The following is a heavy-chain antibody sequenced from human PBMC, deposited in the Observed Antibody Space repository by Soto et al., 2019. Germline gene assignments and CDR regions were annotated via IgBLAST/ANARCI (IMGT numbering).Heavy chain of an antibody. D-gene: IGHD6-19*01. CDR3: ASVLGAVAGDAFDI. V-gene: IGHV4-59*01. J-gene: IGHJ3*02. CDR2: IYYSGST. CDR1: GGSISSYY. Sequence: QVQLQESGPGLVKPSETLSLTCTVSGGSISSYYLSWIRQPPGKGLEWIGYIYYSGSTNYNPSLNSRVTISVDTSKNQFSLKLGSVTAADTAVYYCASVLGAVAGDAFDIWGQGTMVTVSS.